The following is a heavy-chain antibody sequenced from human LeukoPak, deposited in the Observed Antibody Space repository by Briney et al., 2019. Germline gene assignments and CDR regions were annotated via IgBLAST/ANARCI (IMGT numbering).Heavy chain of an antibody. CDR3: ARRWSFDY. CDR1: GFTFSSYG. CDR2: IRYDGSNK. V-gene: IGHV3-30*02. D-gene: IGHD6-13*01. Sequence: GGSLRLSCAASGFTFSSYGIYWVRQAPGKGLEWVAFIRYDGSNKYYGDSVKGRFTISRDNSKNTLYLQMNSLRAEDTAVYYCARRWSFDYWGQGTLVTVSS. J-gene: IGHJ4*02.